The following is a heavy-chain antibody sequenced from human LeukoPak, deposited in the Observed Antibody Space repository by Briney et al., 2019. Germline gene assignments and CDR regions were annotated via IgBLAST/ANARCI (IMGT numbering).Heavy chain of an antibody. CDR1: GGSISSYY. J-gene: IGHJ4*02. CDR3: ARYGGPTYYDFWSGYSQDGYYFDY. Sequence: SETLSLTCTVSGGSISSYYWSWIRQPPGKGLEWIGYIYYSGSTNYNPSLKSRVTISVDTSKNQFSLKLSSVTAAGTAVYYCARYGGPTYYDFWSGYSQDGYYFDYWGQGTLVTVSS. D-gene: IGHD3-3*01. V-gene: IGHV4-59*01. CDR2: IYYSGST.